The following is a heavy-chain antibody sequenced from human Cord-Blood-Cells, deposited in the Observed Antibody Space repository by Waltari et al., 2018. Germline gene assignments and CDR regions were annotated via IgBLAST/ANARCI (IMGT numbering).Heavy chain of an antibody. CDR1: GGSFSGYY. CDR3: ARAETYYDILTGYYDY. Sequence: QVQLQQWGAGLLKPSETLSLTCAVYGGSFSGYYWSWIRQPPGKGLEWIGEINHSGSTNYNPSLKSRVTISVDTSKNQFSLKLSSVTAADTAVYYCARAETYYDILTGYYDYWGQGTLVTVPS. J-gene: IGHJ4*02. V-gene: IGHV4-34*01. D-gene: IGHD3-9*01. CDR2: INHSGST.